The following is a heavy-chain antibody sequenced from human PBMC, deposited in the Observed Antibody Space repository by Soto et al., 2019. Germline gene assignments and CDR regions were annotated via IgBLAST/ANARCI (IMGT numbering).Heavy chain of an antibody. CDR2: INPSGGST. CDR1: GYTFTSYY. Sequence: ASVKVSCKASGYTFTSYYMHWVRQAPGQGLEWMGIINPSGGSTSYAQKFQGRVTMTRDTSTSTVYMELSSLRSEDTAVYYCARAKQKDGYYYYGMDVWGQGTTVTVSS. CDR3: ARAKQKDGYYYYGMDV. V-gene: IGHV1-46*01. D-gene: IGHD6-13*01. J-gene: IGHJ6*02.